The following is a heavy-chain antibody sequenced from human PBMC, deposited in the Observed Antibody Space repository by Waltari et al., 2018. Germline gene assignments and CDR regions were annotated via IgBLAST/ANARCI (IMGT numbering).Heavy chain of an antibody. V-gene: IGHV3-66*02. Sequence: EVQLVESGGGLVQPGGSLRLSCAASGFTVSSTYMSWVRQAPGKGLEWVSVIYSGGSTYYADSVKGRFTISRDNSKNTLYLQMNSLRAEDTAVYYCARDRLGAYFDYWGKGTLVTVSS. J-gene: IGHJ4*02. CDR1: GFTVSSTY. CDR2: IYSGGST. CDR3: ARDRLGAYFDY.